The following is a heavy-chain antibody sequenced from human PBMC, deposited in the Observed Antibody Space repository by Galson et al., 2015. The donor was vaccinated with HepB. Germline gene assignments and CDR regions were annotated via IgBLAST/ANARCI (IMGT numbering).Heavy chain of an antibody. D-gene: IGHD5-18*01. V-gene: IGHV3-23*01. CDR3: AKSSTRYSYGYPDHDAFDI. CDR2: ISGSGGST. J-gene: IGHJ3*02. CDR1: GFTFSSHA. Sequence: SLRLSCAASGFTFSSHAMSWVRQAPGKGLEWVSAISGSGGSTYYADSVKGRFTISRDNSKNTLYLQMNSLRAEDTAVYYCAKSSTRYSYGYPDHDAFDIWGQGTMVTVSS.